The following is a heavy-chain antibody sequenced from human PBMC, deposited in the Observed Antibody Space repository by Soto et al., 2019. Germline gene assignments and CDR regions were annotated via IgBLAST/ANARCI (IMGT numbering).Heavy chain of an antibody. CDR2: TSYTGNT. CDR3: ARAMHAGVTHYLGP. D-gene: IGHD4-4*01. V-gene: IGHV4-59*01. Sequence: SETLALTCFVSGGSITSYHWSWLRQLTGKGLEWIAYTSYTGNTNYNPYLQSRVTISMDTSKKQLSLKVTSVTAADTAVYYCARAMHAGVTHYLGPGGQGTLVT. J-gene: IGHJ5*02. CDR1: GGSITSYH.